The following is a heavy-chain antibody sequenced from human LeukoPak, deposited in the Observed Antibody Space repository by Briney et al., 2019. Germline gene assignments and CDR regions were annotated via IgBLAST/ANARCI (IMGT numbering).Heavy chain of an antibody. Sequence: PGGSLRLSCAASGFTFSSNYMSWVRQAPGKGLEWVSVIYSGGSTYYADSVKGRFTISRDNSKNTLYLQMNSLRAEDTAVYYCARDRGYYDSNGYYHSNFDYWGQGTLVTVSS. CDR1: GFTFSSNY. J-gene: IGHJ4*02. CDR2: IYSGGST. CDR3: ARDRGYYDSNGYYHSNFDY. D-gene: IGHD3-22*01. V-gene: IGHV3-53*01.